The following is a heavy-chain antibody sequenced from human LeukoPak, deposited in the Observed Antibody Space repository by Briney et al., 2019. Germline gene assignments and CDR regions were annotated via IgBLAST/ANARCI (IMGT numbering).Heavy chain of an antibody. CDR2: ISSNWGTT. CDR1: GFTFSSYA. J-gene: IGHJ4*02. V-gene: IGHV3-64*01. D-gene: IGHD6-13*01. Sequence: PGGSLRLSWAAAGFTFSSYAMRWVRQAPGKGLEYVSAISSNWGTTYYANSVKGRFTISRDNSKNTLYLQMGSLRAEDMAVYYCARGSSSWYLQPLDYWGQGPLVTVSS. CDR3: ARGSSSWYLQPLDY.